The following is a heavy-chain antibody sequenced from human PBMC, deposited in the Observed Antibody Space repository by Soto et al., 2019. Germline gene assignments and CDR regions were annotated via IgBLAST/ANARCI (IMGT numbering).Heavy chain of an antibody. D-gene: IGHD3-10*01. CDR1: GGSFNGYY. V-gene: IGHV4-34*01. CDR3: AKGPQGGYYDSGSFYSSVY. CDR2: INHSGSA. Sequence: SETLSLTCAVYGGSFNGYYCSWMRQPPGKGLEWIGEINHSGSANYNPTFKSRVSISVDTSKNQLSLQLSSVTAADTAVYYCAKGPQGGYYDSGSFYSSVYWGQGTLVTVSS. J-gene: IGHJ4*02.